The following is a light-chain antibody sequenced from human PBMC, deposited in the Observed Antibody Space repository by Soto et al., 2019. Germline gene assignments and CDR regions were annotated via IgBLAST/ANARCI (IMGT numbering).Light chain of an antibody. CDR1: SVDVGSYNF. V-gene: IGLV2-14*01. CDR3: SSYVTGNTWV. J-gene: IGLJ3*02. CDR2: GVS. Sequence: QSVLTQPASVSGSPGRSITISCTGTSVDVGSYNFVSWYQQHPGKAPKLMISGVSNRPSGVSSRFSGSKSGNTASLTISGLQAEDEADYYCSSYVTGNTWVFGGGTKITVL.